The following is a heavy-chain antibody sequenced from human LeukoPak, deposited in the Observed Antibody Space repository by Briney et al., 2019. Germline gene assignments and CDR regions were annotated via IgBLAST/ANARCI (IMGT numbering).Heavy chain of an antibody. Sequence: GGSLRLSCAASGFTFSSYEMNWVRQAPGKGLEWVSSISSSGTYIYYADSMKGRFTISRDNAKNSLYLQMNSLRAEDTAVYYCARVAVSPTWEGHYYYYYMDVWGKGTTVTVSS. CDR1: GFTFSSYE. CDR2: ISSSGTYI. V-gene: IGHV3-21*01. CDR3: ARVAVSPTWEGHYYYYYMDV. J-gene: IGHJ6*03. D-gene: IGHD1-26*01.